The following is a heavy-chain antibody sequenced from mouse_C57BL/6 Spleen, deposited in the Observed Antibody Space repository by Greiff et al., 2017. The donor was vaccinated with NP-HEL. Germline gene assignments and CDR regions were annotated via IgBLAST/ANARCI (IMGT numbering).Heavy chain of an antibody. CDR1: GYTFTSYW. J-gene: IGHJ2*01. CDR2: IHPNSGST. CDR3: ARDLTTVVATDYFDY. Sequence: QVQLQQSGAELVKPGASVKLSCKASGYTFTSYWMHWVKQRPGQGLEWIGMIHPNSGSTNYNEKFKSKATLTVDKSSSTAYMQLSSLTSEDSAVYYCARDLTTVVATDYFDYWGQGTTLTVSS. V-gene: IGHV1-64*01. D-gene: IGHD1-1*01.